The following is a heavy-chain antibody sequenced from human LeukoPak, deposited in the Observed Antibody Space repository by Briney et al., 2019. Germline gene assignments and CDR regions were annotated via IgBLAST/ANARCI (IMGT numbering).Heavy chain of an antibody. D-gene: IGHD2-8*01. J-gene: IGHJ4*02. V-gene: IGHV3-11*04. CDR2: ISSSGSTI. CDR1: GFTFSDYY. CDR3: ARDGGPRYCTNGVCPTPFDY. Sequence: GGSLRLSCAASGFTFSDYYMSWIRQAPGKGLEWVSYISSSGSTIYYADSVKGRFTISRDNAKNSLYLQMNSLRAEDTAVYYCARDGGPRYCTNGVCPTPFDYWGQGTLVTVSS.